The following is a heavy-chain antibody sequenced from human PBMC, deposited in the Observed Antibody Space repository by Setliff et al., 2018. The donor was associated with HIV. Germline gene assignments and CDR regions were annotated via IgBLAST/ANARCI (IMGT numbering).Heavy chain of an antibody. D-gene: IGHD3-10*01. V-gene: IGHV4-59*11. CDR3: ARVEAKVRGATYGMDV. CDR1: GDSISNHY. Sequence: ASETLSLTCNVSGDSISNHYWNWIRQPPGKGLEWIATIYNSGNSVSNPSLKSRVTISVDTSKNQFSLTLNSVTAADTAVYYCARVEAKVRGATYGMDVWDQGTTVTVSS. J-gene: IGHJ6*02. CDR2: IYNSGNS.